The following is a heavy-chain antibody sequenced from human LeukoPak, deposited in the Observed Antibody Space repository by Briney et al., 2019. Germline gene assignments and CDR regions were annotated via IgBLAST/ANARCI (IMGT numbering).Heavy chain of an antibody. CDR2: ISGSGGST. J-gene: IGHJ4*02. V-gene: IGHV3-23*01. D-gene: IGHD5-24*01. Sequence: GGSLRLSCAASGFTFSSYVMSWVRQAPGKGRVWVSAISGSGGSTYYADSVKGRFTISRDNSKNTLYLQMNSLRAEDTAVYYCAKRLRDGYNSEGGYWGQGTLVTVSS. CDR1: GFTFSSYV. CDR3: AKRLRDGYNSEGGY.